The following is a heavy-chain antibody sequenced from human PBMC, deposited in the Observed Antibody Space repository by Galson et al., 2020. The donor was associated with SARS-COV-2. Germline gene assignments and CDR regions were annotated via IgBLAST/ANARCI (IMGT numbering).Heavy chain of an antibody. J-gene: IGHJ4*02. CDR3: ARAPRNYYDSSGYYHIRSYFDY. D-gene: IGHD3-22*01. CDR2: ISYDGSNK. V-gene: IGHV3-30*01. CDR1: GFTFSSYA. Sequence: GESLKISCAASGFTFSSYAMHWVRQAPGKGLEWVAVISYDGSNKYYADSVKGRFTISRDNSKNTLYLQMNSLRAEETAVYYCARAPRNYYDSSGYYHIRSYFDYWGQGTLVTVSS.